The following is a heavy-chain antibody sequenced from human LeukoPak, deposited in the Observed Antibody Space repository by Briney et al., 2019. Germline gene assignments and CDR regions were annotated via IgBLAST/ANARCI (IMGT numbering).Heavy chain of an antibody. Sequence: QAGGSLRLSCAASGFTVSTNCMTWVRQAPGKGLEWVSTIYRGGTTYYADSVMGRFTISRHNSRNTPYLQMNSLRAEDTAVYYCARVDTVMAYYFDLWGQGTLVTVS. J-gene: IGHJ4*02. CDR3: ARVDTVMAYYFDL. CDR2: IYRGGTT. D-gene: IGHD5-18*01. CDR1: GFTVSTNC. V-gene: IGHV3-53*04.